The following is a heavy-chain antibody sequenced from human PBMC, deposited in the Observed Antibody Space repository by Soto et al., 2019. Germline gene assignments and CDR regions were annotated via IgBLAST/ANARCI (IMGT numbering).Heavy chain of an antibody. J-gene: IGHJ6*02. CDR3: VRERTIFGVAPGGGVDV. Sequence: QLQLQESGSGLVKPSQTLSLTCAVSGGSITPSDYSWSWIRQPPGRVLEWIGSIYHTGTTNYIPSLKSRVTMSLDKSKNQFSLDLTSMTAADTAVYYCVRERTIFGVAPGGGVDVWGRGTTVTFSS. CDR1: GGSITPSDYS. D-gene: IGHD3-3*01. CDR2: IYHTGTT. V-gene: IGHV4-30-2*01.